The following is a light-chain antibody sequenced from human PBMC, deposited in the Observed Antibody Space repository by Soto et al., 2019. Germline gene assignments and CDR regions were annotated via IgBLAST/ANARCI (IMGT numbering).Light chain of an antibody. CDR1: QGVSRK. CDR3: QKYHTWPIT. V-gene: IGKV3-15*01. J-gene: IGKJ4*01. Sequence: MTQSPSTLSASVGDRVTITCRASQGVSRKLAWYQHKPGQAPRLLISGASTGATGIPARFSGSGSGTEFTLTISSLQSEDCAIYYCQKYHTWPITFGGGNKGDIK. CDR2: GAS.